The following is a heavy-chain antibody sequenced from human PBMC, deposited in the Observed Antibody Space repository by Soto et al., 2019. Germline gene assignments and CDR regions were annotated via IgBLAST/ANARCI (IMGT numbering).Heavy chain of an antibody. CDR3: ARDGGEIIPAAIGGGYGMDV. CDR1: GFTFSDYY. CDR2: ISGRNTYT. J-gene: IGHJ6*02. V-gene: IGHV3-11*06. D-gene: IGHD2-2*01. Sequence: QVQLVESGGGLVKPGGSLRLSCAAPGFTFSDYYMSWIRQAPGKGLEWVSYISGRNTYTNYADSVKGRFTVSRDNAKNSLFLEMNSLRVEDTAVYYCARDGGEIIPAAIGGGYGMDVWGQGTTVIVSS.